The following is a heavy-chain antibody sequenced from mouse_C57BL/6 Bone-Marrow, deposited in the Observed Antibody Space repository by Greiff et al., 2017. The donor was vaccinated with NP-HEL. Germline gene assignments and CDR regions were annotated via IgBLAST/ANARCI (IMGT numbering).Heavy chain of an antibody. V-gene: IGHV5-17*01. CDR1: GFTFSDYG. D-gene: IGHD1-1*01. CDR2: ISSGSSTS. Sequence: DVKLVESGGGLVKPGGSLKLSCAASGFTFSDYGMHWVRQAPEKGLEWVAYISSGSSTSYYADTVKGRFTLSRDNAKNTLFLQMTSLRSEDTAMYYCARAYYGSSYTTGAMDYWGQGTSVTVSS. CDR3: ARAYYGSSYTTGAMDY. J-gene: IGHJ4*01.